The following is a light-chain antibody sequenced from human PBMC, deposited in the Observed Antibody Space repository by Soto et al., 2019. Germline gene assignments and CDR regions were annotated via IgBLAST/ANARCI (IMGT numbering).Light chain of an antibody. Sequence: ALQMTKTPSSVSASTGDRVTISCRATQTIYSYLAWYQQKPGKPPNLLIYAASTLQSGVPSRFNGSGSGTDFTLSISSLQPEDFATYYCHQLNSYPRTFGQGTKVDIK. V-gene: IGKV1-8*01. J-gene: IGKJ1*01. CDR3: HQLNSYPRT. CDR1: QTIYSY. CDR2: AAS.